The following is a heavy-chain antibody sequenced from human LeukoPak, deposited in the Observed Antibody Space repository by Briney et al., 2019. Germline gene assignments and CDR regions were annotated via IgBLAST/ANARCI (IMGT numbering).Heavy chain of an antibody. CDR2: IWYDGSNK. V-gene: IGHV3-33*01. CDR3: ARGECSSTSCYQIFDY. D-gene: IGHD2-2*01. J-gene: IGHJ4*02. CDR1: GFTFSSYG. Sequence: PGRSLRLSCAASGFTFSSYGMHWVRQAPGKGLEWVAVIWYDGSNKYYADSVKGRFTISRDNSKNTLYLQMNSLRAEDTAVYYCARGECSSTSCYQIFDYWGQGTLVTVSS.